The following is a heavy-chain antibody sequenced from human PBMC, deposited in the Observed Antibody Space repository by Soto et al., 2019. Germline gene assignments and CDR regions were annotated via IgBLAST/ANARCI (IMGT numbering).Heavy chain of an antibody. Sequence: SEPLSLTCTVSGDSISGYYWSWIRQPPGKGLEWVGYIYYTGSTNYNPSLKSRVTISVDTSKNQFSLKLSSLTAADTAVYYCARRLRSGRLYNWFDTWGQGTLVTVSS. J-gene: IGHJ5*02. V-gene: IGHV4-59*01. CDR2: IYYTGST. CDR3: ARRLRSGRLYNWFDT. CDR1: GDSISGYY. D-gene: IGHD6-19*01.